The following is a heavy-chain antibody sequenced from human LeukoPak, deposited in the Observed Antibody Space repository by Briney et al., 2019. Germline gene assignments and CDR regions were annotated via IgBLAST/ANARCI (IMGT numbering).Heavy chain of an antibody. CDR2: IYYSGST. Sequence: SETLSLTCTVSGGSIGSSSYYWGWIRQPPGKGLEWIGSIYYSGSTYYNPSLKSRVTISVDTSKNQFSLKLSSVTAADTAVYYCARHPATTDAFDIRGQGTMVTASS. J-gene: IGHJ3*02. D-gene: IGHD5-12*01. V-gene: IGHV4-39*01. CDR1: GGSIGSSSYY. CDR3: ARHPATTDAFDI.